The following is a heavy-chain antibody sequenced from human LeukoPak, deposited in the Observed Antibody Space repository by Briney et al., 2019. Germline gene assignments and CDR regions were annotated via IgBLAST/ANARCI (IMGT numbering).Heavy chain of an antibody. J-gene: IGHJ3*02. Sequence: GGSLRLSCAASGFTLSSYEMNWVRQAPGKGVEGVSSICSSSSYIYYADSVKGRFTISRDNAKNSLYLQMNSLRAEDTAVYYCARSYGGNYAFDIWGQGTMVTVSS. CDR3: ARSYGGNYAFDI. CDR2: ICSSSSYI. V-gene: IGHV3-21*01. CDR1: GFTLSSYE. D-gene: IGHD4-23*01.